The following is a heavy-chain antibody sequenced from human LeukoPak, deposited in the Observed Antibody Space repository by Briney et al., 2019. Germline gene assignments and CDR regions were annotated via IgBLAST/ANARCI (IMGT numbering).Heavy chain of an antibody. CDR1: GYTFIGHY. CDR2: INPNTGGT. CDR3: ARDMYDFLSAAYYFDY. Sequence: ASVKVSCKASGYTFIGHYMHWVRQAPGQGLEWMGWINPNTGGTNYAQKFQGGATMTRDTSISTVYMELRRLRSDDTAVYYCARDMYDFLSAAYYFDYWGQGTLVTVSS. D-gene: IGHD3-3*01. V-gene: IGHV1-2*02. J-gene: IGHJ4*02.